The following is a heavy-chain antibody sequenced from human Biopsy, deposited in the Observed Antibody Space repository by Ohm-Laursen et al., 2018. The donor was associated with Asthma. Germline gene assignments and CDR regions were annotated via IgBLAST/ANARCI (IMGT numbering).Heavy chain of an antibody. V-gene: IGHV1-69*13. CDR1: GDTFRTSA. Sequence: SVKVSRKTSGDTFRTSAFSWVRQAPGQGLEWLGGIMTVFGTTNYAQKFQGRVTITADESTSTAYVEVTSLRSEDTAIYYCARCQVGYSSGWSLLLKKIYYSGMDVWGQGTAVTVSS. D-gene: IGHD6-19*01. CDR3: ARCQVGYSSGWSLLLKKIYYSGMDV. CDR2: IMTVFGTT. J-gene: IGHJ6*02.